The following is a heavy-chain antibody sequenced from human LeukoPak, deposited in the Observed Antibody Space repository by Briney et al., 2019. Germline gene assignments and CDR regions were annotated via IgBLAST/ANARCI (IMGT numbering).Heavy chain of an antibody. J-gene: IGHJ4*02. D-gene: IGHD6-13*01. Sequence: DPGGSLRLSCAASGFTFSSYAMSWVRQAPGKGLEWVSAISGSGGSTYYADSVKGRFTISRDNSKNTLYLQMNSLRAEDTAVYYCAKDPYSSSWNFDYWGQGTLVTVSS. CDR2: ISGSGGST. V-gene: IGHV3-23*01. CDR1: GFTFSSYA. CDR3: AKDPYSSSWNFDY.